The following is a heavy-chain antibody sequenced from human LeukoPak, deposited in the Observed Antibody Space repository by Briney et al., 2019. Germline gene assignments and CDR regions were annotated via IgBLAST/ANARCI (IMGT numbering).Heavy chain of an antibody. CDR2: IYYSGST. CDR3: ARAYYETLFDY. Sequence: PSETLSLTCTASGGSISSYYWSWIRQPPGKGLEWIGYIYYSGSTNYNPSLKSRVTISVDTSKNQFSLKLSSVTAADTAVYYCARAYYETLFDYWGQGTLVTVSS. V-gene: IGHV4-59*01. D-gene: IGHD3-22*01. CDR1: GGSISSYY. J-gene: IGHJ4*02.